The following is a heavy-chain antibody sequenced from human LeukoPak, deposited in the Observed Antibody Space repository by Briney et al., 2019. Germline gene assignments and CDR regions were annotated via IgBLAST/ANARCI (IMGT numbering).Heavy chain of an antibody. D-gene: IGHD1-26*01. Sequence: GGSLRLSCAGSGLPFTKFAMTWVRQAPGKGLEWVSSMGPTGDTYYLDSVKGRFSLSRDVSKSTMSLQMSTLRVDDTAVYFCAKATPYGTTWVGGFDLWGQGTMVTVSS. CDR2: MGPTGDT. J-gene: IGHJ3*01. CDR3: AKATPYGTTWVGGFDL. V-gene: IGHV3-23*01. CDR1: GLPFTKFA.